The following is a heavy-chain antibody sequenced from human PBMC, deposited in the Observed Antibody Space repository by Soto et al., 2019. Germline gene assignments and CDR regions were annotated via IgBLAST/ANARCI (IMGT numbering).Heavy chain of an antibody. V-gene: IGHV3-74*01. CDR1: GFTFTDYW. CDR2: VSGDGASSSSS. J-gene: IGHJ4*02. CDR3: TRTSLDNSWPYFHD. Sequence: PGGSLRLSCAASGFTFTDYWIHWVRQAPGKGLVWVARVSGDGASSSSSSYAAALNDRVTISRDSAKDTVHLQLNRLRVEDTAVYYCTRTSLDNSWPYFHDWGRGTMVNASS. D-gene: IGHD4-4*01.